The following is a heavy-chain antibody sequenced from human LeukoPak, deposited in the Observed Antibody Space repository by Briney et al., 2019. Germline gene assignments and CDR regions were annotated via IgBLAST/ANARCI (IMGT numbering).Heavy chain of an antibody. J-gene: IGHJ4*02. CDR3: ARDSSGRYYFDY. CDR1: GFTFSSYG. V-gene: IGHV3-33*01. D-gene: IGHD6-19*01. CDR2: IWYDGSNK. Sequence: GGSLRLSCAASGFTFSSYGMHWVRQAPGKGLEWVAVIWYDGSNKYYADSVKGRFTISRDNSKNTLYLQMNSLRAEDTAVYYCARDSSGRYYFDYWGQGTLVTVSS.